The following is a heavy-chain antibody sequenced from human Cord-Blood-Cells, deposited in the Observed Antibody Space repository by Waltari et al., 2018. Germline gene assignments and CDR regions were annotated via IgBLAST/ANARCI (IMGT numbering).Heavy chain of an antibody. CDR2: INPNSGGT. Sequence: QVQLVQSGAEVKKPAASVKVSCKASGYTFTGYYIHWVRQSPGQGLEWMGWINPNSGGTNYAQKFQGRVTMTRDTSISTAYMELSRLRSDDTAVYYCARDLKGGYSYGYGMDVWGQGTTVTVSS. V-gene: IGHV1-2*02. D-gene: IGHD5-18*01. CDR3: ARDLKGGYSYGYGMDV. CDR1: GYTFTGYY. J-gene: IGHJ6*02.